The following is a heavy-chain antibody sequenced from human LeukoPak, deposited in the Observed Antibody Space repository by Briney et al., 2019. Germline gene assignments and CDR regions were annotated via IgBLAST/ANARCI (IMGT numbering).Heavy chain of an antibody. CDR2: IRYDGSNK. J-gene: IGHJ4*02. CDR3: AKRADYYGSSGYTPFDY. V-gene: IGHV3-30*02. CDR1: GFTFSSHG. D-gene: IGHD3-22*01. Sequence: GGSLRLSCAASGFTFSSHGMHWVRQAPGKWLEWVAFIRYDGSNKYYGDSVKGRFTISRDNSKNTLYLQMNSLGAEDTAVYYCAKRADYYGSSGYTPFDYWGQGTLVTVSS.